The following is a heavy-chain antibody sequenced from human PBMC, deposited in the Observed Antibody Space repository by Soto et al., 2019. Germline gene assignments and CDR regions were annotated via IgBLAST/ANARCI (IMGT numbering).Heavy chain of an antibody. D-gene: IGHD2-15*01. Sequence: SETLSLTCAVSGGSISSYYWSWIRQPPGKGLEWIGYIYYSGSTNYNPSLKSRVTISVDTSKNQFSLKLSSVTAADTAVYYCARTASGGYYMDVWGKGTTVTVSS. CDR3: ARTASGGYYMDV. CDR1: GGSISSYY. J-gene: IGHJ6*03. V-gene: IGHV4-59*01. CDR2: IYYSGST.